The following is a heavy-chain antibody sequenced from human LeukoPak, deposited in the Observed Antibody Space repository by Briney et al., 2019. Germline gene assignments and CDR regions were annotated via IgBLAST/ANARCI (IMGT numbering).Heavy chain of an antibody. V-gene: IGHV3-30*02. CDR1: GLTFRHYG. CDR2: IESDESIS. J-gene: IGHJ5*02. D-gene: IGHD1-26*01. Sequence: PGGSLRLSCAASGLTFRHYGMHWVRQTPGKGREWVAFIESDESISQYTDRGKGRFTISRDNTKNMLYLQMNSLRNEATAMYYCTKNTGRREGWFDPWGQGTLVTVSS. CDR3: TKNTGRREGWFDP.